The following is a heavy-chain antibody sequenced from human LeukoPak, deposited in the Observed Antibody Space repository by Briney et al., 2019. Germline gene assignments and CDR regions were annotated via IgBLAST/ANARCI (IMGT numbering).Heavy chain of an antibody. V-gene: IGHV4-59*12. CDR1: GGSISGYY. CDR2: IFYTGST. J-gene: IGHJ5*02. CDR3: ARDQSGYGWFDP. Sequence: PSETLSLTCTVSGGSISGYYWSWIRKPPGKGLEWLGYIFYTGSTNYNPSLKSRVTISVDTSKNQFSLKLSSVTAADTAVYYCARDQSGYGWFDPWGQGTLVTVSS. D-gene: IGHD5-12*01.